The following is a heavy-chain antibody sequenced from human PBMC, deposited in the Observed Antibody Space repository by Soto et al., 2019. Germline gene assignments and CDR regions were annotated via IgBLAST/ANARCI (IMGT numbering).Heavy chain of an antibody. Sequence: QVRLQESGPGLVKPSETLSLTCSVSGVSVSSGSFYWSWIRQPPGKGLEWIGFIYNTETFNYNPPPKSRVTLSVDSSKHQFSLKLSSVTAADTAVYYCARVPLRYSSSHNFDSWGQGALVTVSS. CDR3: ARVPLRYSSSHNFDS. J-gene: IGHJ4*02. V-gene: IGHV4-61*01. CDR1: GVSVSSGSFY. D-gene: IGHD6-19*01. CDR2: IYNTETF.